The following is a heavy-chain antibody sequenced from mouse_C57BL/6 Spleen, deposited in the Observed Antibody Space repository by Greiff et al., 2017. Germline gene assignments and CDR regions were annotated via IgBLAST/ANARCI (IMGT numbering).Heavy chain of an antibody. D-gene: IGHD2-4*01. Sequence: QVQLQQSGAELARPGASVKLSCKASGYTFTSYGISWVKQRTGQGLEWIGEIYPRSGNTYYNEKFKGKATLTADKSSSTAYMELRSLTSEDSAVYFCARGGPPYDDYDVFAYWGQGTLVTVSA. J-gene: IGHJ3*01. V-gene: IGHV1-81*01. CDR3: ARGGPPYDDYDVFAY. CDR1: GYTFTSYG. CDR2: IYPRSGNT.